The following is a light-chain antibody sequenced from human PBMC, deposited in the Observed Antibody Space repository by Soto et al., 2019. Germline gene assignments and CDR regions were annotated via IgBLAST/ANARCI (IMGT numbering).Light chain of an antibody. CDR3: QQRSSWPFT. CDR2: ATS. J-gene: IGKJ3*01. V-gene: IGKV3-11*01. Sequence: EVVMTQSPATLSVSPGERATLSCRASQSVSSNLAWYQQKPSQAPRLLIYATSNRATGIPARFSGSGSGTDFTLTISSLEPEDFAVYYCQQRSSWPFTFGPGTKVDIK. CDR1: QSVSSN.